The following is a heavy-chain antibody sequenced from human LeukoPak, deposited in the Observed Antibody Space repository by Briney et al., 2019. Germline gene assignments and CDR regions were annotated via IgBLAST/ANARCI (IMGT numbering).Heavy chain of an antibody. V-gene: IGHV3-30*02. CDR2: IRFDGSIQ. J-gene: IGHJ4*02. D-gene: IGHD1-14*01. Sequence: PGGSLRLSCAASGFTFSSYGMHWVRQAPGKGLEWVAFIRFDGSIQNYVDSVKGRFTISRDNSKNTLYLQMNSLRAEDTAVYYCAKEPVAGTTTDYFDHWGQGTLVTVSS. CDR3: AKEPVAGTTTDYFDH. CDR1: GFTFSSYG.